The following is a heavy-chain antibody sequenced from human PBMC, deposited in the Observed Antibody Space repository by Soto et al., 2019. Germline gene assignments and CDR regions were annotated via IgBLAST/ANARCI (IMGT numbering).Heavy chain of an antibody. CDR3: ASGGGCSGGSCYVY. D-gene: IGHD2-15*01. CDR1: GGSISSYY. V-gene: IGHV4-59*01. J-gene: IGHJ4*02. CDR2: IYYSGST. Sequence: SETLSLTCTVSGGSISSYYWSWIRQPPGKGLEWIGYIYYSGSTNYNPSLKSRVTISVDTSKNQFSLKLSSVTAADTAVYYCASGGGCSGGSCYVYWGQGTLVTVSS.